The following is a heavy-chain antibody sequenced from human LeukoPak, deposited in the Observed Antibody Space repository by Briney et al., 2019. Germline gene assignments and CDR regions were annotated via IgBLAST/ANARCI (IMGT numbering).Heavy chain of an antibody. Sequence: GGSLRLSCAASEFTFSSYAMSWVRQAPGKGLEWVSAISGSGGSTYYADSVKGRFTISRDNSKNTLYLQMNSLRAEDTAVYYCAKHWRKPSYIVVVTAIRGGSFDYWGQGTLVTVSS. V-gene: IGHV3-23*01. D-gene: IGHD2-21*02. CDR1: EFTFSSYA. CDR3: AKHWRKPSYIVVVTAIRGGSFDY. J-gene: IGHJ4*02. CDR2: ISGSGGST.